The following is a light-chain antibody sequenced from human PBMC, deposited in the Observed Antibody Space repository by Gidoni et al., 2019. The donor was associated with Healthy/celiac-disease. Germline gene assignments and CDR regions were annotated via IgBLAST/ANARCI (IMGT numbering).Light chain of an antibody. CDR1: QAVSNSY. V-gene: IGKV3-20*01. Sequence: ESVLTQSPGTLPLSPGERATLSCRASQAVSNSYLAWYVQKPGQAPRLRIYGASNRATGTPDRFSGSGSGTDFTLTISRLEPEDFATYYCQQYGSSSGAFGQGTKVEIK. CDR3: QQYGSSSGA. J-gene: IGKJ1*01. CDR2: GAS.